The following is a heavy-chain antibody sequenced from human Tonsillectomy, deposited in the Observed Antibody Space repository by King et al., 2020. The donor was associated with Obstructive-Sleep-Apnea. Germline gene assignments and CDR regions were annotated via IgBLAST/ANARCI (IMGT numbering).Heavy chain of an antibody. D-gene: IGHD7-27*01. V-gene: IGHV4-59*01. Sequence: QLQESGPGLVKPSETLSLTCTVSGGSISSYYWSWIRQPPGKGLEWIGYIYYSGSTNYNPSLKSRGTISVDTSKNQFSLKLSPVTAADTAVYYCARAPHPPNWGSWFDPWGQGTLVTVSS. CDR3: ARAPHPPNWGSWFDP. J-gene: IGHJ5*02. CDR2: IYYSGST. CDR1: GGSISSYY.